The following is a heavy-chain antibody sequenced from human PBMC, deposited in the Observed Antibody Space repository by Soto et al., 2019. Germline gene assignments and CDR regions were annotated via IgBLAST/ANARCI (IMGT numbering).Heavy chain of an antibody. J-gene: IGHJ4*02. Sequence: ASVKVSCKVSGYTLTELSMHWVRQAPGKVLEWMGGFDPEDGETIYAQKFKGRVTMTEDTSTDTAYMELSSLRSEDTAVYYCATFPRVRGVIQLYYFDYWGEVTLVTVSS. D-gene: IGHD3-10*01. CDR2: FDPEDGET. CDR3: ATFPRVRGVIQLYYFDY. CDR1: GYTLTELS. V-gene: IGHV1-24*01.